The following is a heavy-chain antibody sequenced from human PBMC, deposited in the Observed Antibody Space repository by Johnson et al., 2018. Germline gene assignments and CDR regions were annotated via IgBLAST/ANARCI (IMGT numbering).Heavy chain of an antibody. CDR2: IRGSGGST. D-gene: IGHD2-15*01. CDR3: AKGGGYSGYSAFDI. V-gene: IGHV3-23*04. Sequence: VQLVESGGGLVQPGGSLRLSCAASGFIFSSYAMSWVRQAPGKGLEWVSTIRGSGGSTYYADSVKGRFTISRDSAKNSLYLQMNSLRAEDTALYYCAKGGGYSGYSAFDIWGQGTMVTVSS. J-gene: IGHJ3*02. CDR1: GFIFSSYA.